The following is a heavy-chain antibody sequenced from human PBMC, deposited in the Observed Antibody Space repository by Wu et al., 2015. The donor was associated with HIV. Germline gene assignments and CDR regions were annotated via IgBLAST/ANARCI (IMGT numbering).Heavy chain of an antibody. CDR2: VIPIFGSA. CDR1: GYNFNGFG. Sequence: QVQLVQSGIEVKKSGASVKVSCKASGYNFNGFGIIWVRQAPGQGLEWVGRVIPIFGSATYAQKFQGRVTITADESTSTAYLDLRGLISDDTAVFYCATQQLGRNILDSWGQGTLVTVSS. V-gene: IGHV1-69*13. J-gene: IGHJ4*02. D-gene: IGHD1-1*01. CDR3: ATQQLGRNILDS.